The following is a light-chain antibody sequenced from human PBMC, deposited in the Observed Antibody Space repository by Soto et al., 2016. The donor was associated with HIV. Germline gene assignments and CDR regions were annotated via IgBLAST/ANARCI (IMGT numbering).Light chain of an antibody. J-gene: IGLJ2*01. CDR2: DDS. CDR3: QVWDSSSDHPVV. CDR1: NIRSKS. Sequence: SYVLTQPPSVSVAPGKTARITCGGINIRSKSVHWYQQKPDQAPVLVVFDDSDRPSGIPERFSGSNSGNTATLTISRVEVGDEADYFCQVWDSSSDHPVVFGGGTKLTAL. V-gene: IGLV3-21*03.